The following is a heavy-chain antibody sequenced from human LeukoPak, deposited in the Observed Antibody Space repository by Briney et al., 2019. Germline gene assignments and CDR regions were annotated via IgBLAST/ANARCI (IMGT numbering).Heavy chain of an antibody. Sequence: SETLSLTCTVSGDSIITGDYSWSWIRQPPGKGLEWIGYIYYSGSTCYNPSLKSRVTISVDTSKNQFSLKLSSVTAADTAVYYCARGYRENYYYYYYLDVWGKGTTVTVSS. D-gene: IGHD4-11*01. J-gene: IGHJ6*03. V-gene: IGHV4-30-4*08. CDR2: IYYSGST. CDR1: GDSIITGDYS. CDR3: ARGYRENYYYYYYLDV.